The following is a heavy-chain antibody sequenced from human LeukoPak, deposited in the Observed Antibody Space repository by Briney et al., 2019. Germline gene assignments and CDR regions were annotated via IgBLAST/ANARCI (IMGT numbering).Heavy chain of an antibody. CDR2: IYSGGST. CDR1: GFTVSSNY. V-gene: IGHV3-53*01. CDR3: ARGSYSSSWYGPPHPLIDY. D-gene: IGHD6-13*01. Sequence: RTGGSLRLCCAASGFTVSSNYMSWVRQAPGKGLEWVSVIYSGGSTYYADSVKGRFTISRDNSKNTLYLQMNSLRAEGTAVYYCARGSYSSSWYGPPHPLIDYWGQGTLVTVSS. J-gene: IGHJ4*02.